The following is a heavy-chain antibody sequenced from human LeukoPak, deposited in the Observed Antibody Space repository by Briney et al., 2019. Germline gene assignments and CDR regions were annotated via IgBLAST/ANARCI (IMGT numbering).Heavy chain of an antibody. CDR2: INPNSGGT. J-gene: IGHJ5*02. D-gene: IGHD6-13*01. CDR1: GYTFTGYY. V-gene: IGHV1-2*02. CDR3: ARGIAAAGTNWFDP. Sequence: ASVKVSCKASGYTFTGYYVHWVRQAPGQGLEWMGWINPNSGGTNYAQKFQGRVTMIRDTSISTAYMELSTLRSDDTAVYYCARGIAAAGTNWFDPWGQGTLVTVSS.